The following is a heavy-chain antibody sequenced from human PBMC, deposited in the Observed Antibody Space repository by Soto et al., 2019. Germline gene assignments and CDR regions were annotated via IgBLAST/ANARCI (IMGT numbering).Heavy chain of an antibody. CDR2: ISTNSGHT. CDR1: GYTFSTYP. CDR3: ARENFPATGSHYDC. V-gene: IGHV1-3*04. Sequence: ASVNVSCKSSGYTFSTYPINWVRQAPGQRLEWMGWISTNSGHTNYAQKFQGRVTITGDTSATTTYMEMSSLRSEDTAVYYCARENFPATGSHYDCWGQGTLGTVSS. J-gene: IGHJ4*02. D-gene: IGHD1-26*01.